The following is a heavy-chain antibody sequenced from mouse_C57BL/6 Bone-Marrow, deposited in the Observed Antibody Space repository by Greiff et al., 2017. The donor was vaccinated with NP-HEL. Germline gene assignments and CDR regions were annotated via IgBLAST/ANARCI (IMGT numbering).Heavy chain of an antibody. CDR1: GYTFTSYW. CDR2: IHPNSGST. CDR3: APYYSNYFYWYFDV. Sequence: QVQLQQPGAELVKPGASVKLSCKASGYTFTSYWMHWVKQRPGQGLEWIGMIHPNSGSTNYNEKFKSKATLTVDKSSSKAYMQLSSLTSEDSAVYYCAPYYSNYFYWYFDVWGTGTTVTVSS. D-gene: IGHD2-5*01. J-gene: IGHJ1*03. V-gene: IGHV1-64*01.